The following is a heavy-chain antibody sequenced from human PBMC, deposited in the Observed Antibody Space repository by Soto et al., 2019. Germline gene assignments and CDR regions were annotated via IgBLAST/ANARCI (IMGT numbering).Heavy chain of an antibody. V-gene: IGHV3-23*01. Sequence: PGGSLRLSCAASGFTFSSYAMSWVRQAPGKGLEWVSAISGSGGSTYYADSVKDRFTISRDNSKNTLYLQMNSLRAEDTAVYYCAKGDIVVVPAAEYDYWGQGTLVTVSS. CDR2: ISGSGGST. J-gene: IGHJ4*02. CDR3: AKGDIVVVPAAEYDY. CDR1: GFTFSSYA. D-gene: IGHD2-2*01.